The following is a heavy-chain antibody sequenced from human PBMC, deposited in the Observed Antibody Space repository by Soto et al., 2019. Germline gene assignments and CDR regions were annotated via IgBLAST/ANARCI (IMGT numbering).Heavy chain of an antibody. J-gene: IGHJ3*02. CDR3: ARAYPDAFDI. V-gene: IGHV3-11*01. CDR2: ISSSGTGI. CDR1: GFKFSDYY. D-gene: IGHD2-2*01. Sequence: GSLRLSCAASGFKFSDYYMIWIRQAPVKGLEWVAYISSSGTGIYYPDSVKGRFTISRDNAKNSLHLQLSSLRAEDTAVYYCARAYPDAFDIWGQGKLVTVSS.